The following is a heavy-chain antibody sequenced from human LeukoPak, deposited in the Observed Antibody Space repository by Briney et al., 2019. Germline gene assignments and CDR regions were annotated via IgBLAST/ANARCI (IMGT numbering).Heavy chain of an antibody. V-gene: IGHV4-34*01. Sequence: PSDTLPLTCAVSGGRFSGYYWSWIRQSSGKGLEWLGEIHNSGTTNYNPSLNSRVTISEDTSKNQFYLNLSSVTAADTAVYYCARRYYYNLGSFPFDFWGQGTLVTVSS. CDR3: ARRYYYNLGSFPFDF. CDR1: GGRFSGYY. CDR2: IHNSGTT. J-gene: IGHJ4*02. D-gene: IGHD3-10*01.